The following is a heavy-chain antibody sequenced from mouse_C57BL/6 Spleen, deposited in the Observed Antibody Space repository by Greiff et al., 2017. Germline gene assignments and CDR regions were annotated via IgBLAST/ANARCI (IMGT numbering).Heavy chain of an antibody. J-gene: IGHJ3*01. CDR2: IYPGDGDT. CDR1: GYAFSSSW. Sequence: VQLQQSGPELVKPGASVKISCKASGYAFSSSWMNWVKQRPGKGLEWIGRIYPGDGDTNYNGKFKGKATLTADKSSSTAYMQLSSLTSEYSAVYFCADGYPFAYWGQGTLVTVSA. CDR3: ADGYPFAY. V-gene: IGHV1-82*01. D-gene: IGHD2-3*01.